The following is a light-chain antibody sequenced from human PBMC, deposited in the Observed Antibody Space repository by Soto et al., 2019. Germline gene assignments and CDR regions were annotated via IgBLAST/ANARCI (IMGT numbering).Light chain of an antibody. CDR1: SSNIGKNY. J-gene: IGLJ2*01. V-gene: IGLV1-51*01. Sequence: QSVMTQPPSVSAAPGQKVTISCSGSSSNIGKNYVSWYQQFPGTAPKLLIYDNDERPSGIPDRFSGSKSGTSVTLAITGLQTGDEADYYCGTWDSSLSAGVFGGGTKLTVL. CDR2: DND. CDR3: GTWDSSLSAGV.